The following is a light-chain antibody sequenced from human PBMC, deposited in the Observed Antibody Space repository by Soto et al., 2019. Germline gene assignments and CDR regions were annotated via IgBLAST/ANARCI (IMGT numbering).Light chain of an antibody. CDR1: QSVSSN. CDR2: GAS. Sequence: EIVMTQSPATLSVSPGERATLSCRASQSVSSNLAWYQQEPGQAPRLLIYGASTRAAGIPARFSGSGSGTDFTLTISRLEPEDFGVYYCQQYGSSPPITFGQGTRLEIK. V-gene: IGKV3-15*01. CDR3: QQYGSSPPIT. J-gene: IGKJ5*01.